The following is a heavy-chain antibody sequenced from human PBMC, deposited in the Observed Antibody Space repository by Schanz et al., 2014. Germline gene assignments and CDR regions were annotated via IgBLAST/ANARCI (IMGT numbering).Heavy chain of an antibody. D-gene: IGHD3-16*01. CDR3: AKGVGGGLLLGSTFDN. CDR1: GFTFSDHY. J-gene: IGHJ3*02. Sequence: EVQLVESGGGMVQPGGSLRLSCAASGFTFSDHYMDWVRQAPGKGPEWVSNISPTGSSTYYADSVKGRFTISRDNSKNTVYLEMNNVRVDDTAVYYCAKGVGGGLLLGSTFDNWGQGTMVTVTS. V-gene: IGHV3-23*04. CDR2: ISPTGSST.